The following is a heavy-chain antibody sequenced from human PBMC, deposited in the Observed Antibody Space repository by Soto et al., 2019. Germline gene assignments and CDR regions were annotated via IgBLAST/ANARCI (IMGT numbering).Heavy chain of an antibody. V-gene: IGHV1-69*06. D-gene: IGHD1-20*01. J-gene: IGHJ4*02. CDR1: GGTFSSYA. CDR2: IIPIFGTA. CDR3: ARSFRITGIGYYFDY. Sequence: ASVKVSCKVSGGTFSSYAISWVRQAPGQGLEWMGGIIPIFGTANYAQKFQGRVTITADKSTSTAYMELSSLRSEDTAVYYCARSFRITGIGYYFDYWGQGTLVTVSS.